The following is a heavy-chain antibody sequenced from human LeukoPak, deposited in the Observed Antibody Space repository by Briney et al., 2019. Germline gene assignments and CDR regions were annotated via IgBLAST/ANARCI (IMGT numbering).Heavy chain of an antibody. D-gene: IGHD1-26*01. J-gene: IGHJ4*02. CDR1: GDSITSYY. V-gene: IGHV4-4*07. CDR3: ARDVGASNFDS. CDR2: IYTTGTT. Sequence: SETLSLTCTVSGDSITSYYWSWIRQSAEKGLEWIGRIYTTGTTNYNPSLKGRVTVSVDTSKKQFFLKLRSVTAADTAVYYCARDVGASNFDSWGQGVQVTVSS.